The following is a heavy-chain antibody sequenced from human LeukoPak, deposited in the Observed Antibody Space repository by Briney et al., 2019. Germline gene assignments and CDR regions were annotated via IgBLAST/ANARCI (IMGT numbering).Heavy chain of an antibody. D-gene: IGHD3-16*01. CDR2: IYVDGRTT. J-gene: IGHJ4*02. Sequence: PGGSLRLYCVASGFTFSNYWMHWVRQPPGKGLVWVSRIYVDGRTTNYADSVKGRFTISRDNAKNTLYLQMNSLRAEDTAVYYCAKAALGTWGWVFDYWGQGTLVTVSS. V-gene: IGHV3-74*01. CDR1: GFTFSNYW. CDR3: AKAALGTWGWVFDY.